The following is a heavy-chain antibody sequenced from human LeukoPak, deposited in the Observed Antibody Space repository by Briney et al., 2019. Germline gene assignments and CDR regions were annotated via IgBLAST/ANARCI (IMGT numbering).Heavy chain of an antibody. J-gene: IGHJ4*02. V-gene: IGHV1-69*06. CDR3: ASGTTDIVVVPATLRNYYFDY. CDR2: IIPIFGTA. D-gene: IGHD2-2*01. Sequence: ASVKVSCKASGYTFTSCAISWVRQAPGQGLEWMGGIIPIFGTANYAQKFQGRVTITADKSTSTAYMELSSLRSEDTAVYYCASGTTDIVVVPATLRNYYFDYWGQGTLVTVSS. CDR1: GYTFTSCA.